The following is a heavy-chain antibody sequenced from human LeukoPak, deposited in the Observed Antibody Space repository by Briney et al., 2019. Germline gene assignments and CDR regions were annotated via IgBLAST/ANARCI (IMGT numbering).Heavy chain of an antibody. Sequence: SETLSLTCPVSGGSINYYYWMWIRQPPGKGLEWIGYIYYSGGTHYNPSLKSRVTMLVDTSKNQFSLKLTAVTAADTAVYYCAEVDSSGYQIDYWGQGTLVTVSS. J-gene: IGHJ4*02. D-gene: IGHD3-22*01. V-gene: IGHV4-59*01. CDR2: IYYSGGT. CDR1: GGSINYYY. CDR3: AEVDSSGYQIDY.